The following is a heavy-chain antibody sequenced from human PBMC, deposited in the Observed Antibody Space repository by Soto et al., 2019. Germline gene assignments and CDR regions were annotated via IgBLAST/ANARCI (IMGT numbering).Heavy chain of an antibody. J-gene: IGHJ4*02. CDR3: ARDRPQDGYNYFFDY. V-gene: IGHV1-18*01. CDR1: GYTFTSYG. Sequence: GASVKVSCKASGYTFTSYGISWVRQAPGQGLEWMGWISAYNSNTNYAQKLQGRVTMTTDTPTSTAYMELRSLRFGDTAVYYCARDRPQDGYNYFFDYWGQGTLVTVSS. CDR2: ISAYNSNT. D-gene: IGHD5-12*01.